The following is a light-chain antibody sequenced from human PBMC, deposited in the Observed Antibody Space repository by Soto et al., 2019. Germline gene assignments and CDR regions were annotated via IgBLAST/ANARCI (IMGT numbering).Light chain of an antibody. CDR3: QQSYSTPLT. V-gene: IGKV1-39*01. Sequence: DIQMTQSPSSLSASVGDRVTITCRASQSISSYLNWYQQKPGKAPKLLIYAASSLQSGVPSRFSGSGSGTDFTPTISSLQPEDFATYYCQQSYSTPLTFGGGTKVDSK. J-gene: IGKJ4*01. CDR2: AAS. CDR1: QSISSY.